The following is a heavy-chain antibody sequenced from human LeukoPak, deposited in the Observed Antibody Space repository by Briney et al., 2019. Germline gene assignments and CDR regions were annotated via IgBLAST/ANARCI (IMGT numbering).Heavy chain of an antibody. CDR1: GGSISGSSYY. CDR3: ARHYGP. D-gene: IGHD3-10*01. V-gene: IGHV4-39*01. J-gene: IGHJ4*02. Sequence: SETLSLTCTVSGGSISGSSYYWGWIRQPPGKGLEWIGSIYYSGSTYYNPSLKSRVTISVDTSKNQFSLKLNSVTATDTVVYYCARHYGPWGQGTLVTVSS. CDR2: IYYSGST.